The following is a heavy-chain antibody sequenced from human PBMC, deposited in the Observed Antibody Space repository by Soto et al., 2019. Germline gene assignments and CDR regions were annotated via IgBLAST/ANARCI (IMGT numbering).Heavy chain of an antibody. V-gene: IGHV3-15*01. CDR3: TTVRWDIVVVPAAHLYYYYYYMDV. CDR1: GDSVCNSW. CDR2: IKSKTDGGTT. D-gene: IGHD2-2*01. Sequence: ASAACGDSVCNSWVSVARKNQGKGLEWVGRIKSKTDGGTTDYAAPVKGRFTISRDDSKNTLYLQMNSLKTEDTAVYYCTTVRWDIVVVPAAHLYYYYYYMDVWGKGTTVTVSS. J-gene: IGHJ6*03.